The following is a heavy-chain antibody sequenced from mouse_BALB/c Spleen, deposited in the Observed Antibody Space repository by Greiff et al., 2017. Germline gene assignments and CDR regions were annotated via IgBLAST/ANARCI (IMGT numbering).Heavy chain of an antibody. CDR3: ARSHYYGSSYAMDY. Sequence: DVHLVESGGGLVQPGGSRKLSCAASGFTFSSFGMHWVRQAPEKGLEWVAYISSGSSTIYYADTVKGRFTISRDNPKNTLFLQMTSLRSEDTAMYYCARSHYYGSSYAMDYWGQGTSVTVSS. D-gene: IGHD1-1*01. CDR1: GFTFSSFG. J-gene: IGHJ4*01. V-gene: IGHV5-17*02. CDR2: ISSGSSTI.